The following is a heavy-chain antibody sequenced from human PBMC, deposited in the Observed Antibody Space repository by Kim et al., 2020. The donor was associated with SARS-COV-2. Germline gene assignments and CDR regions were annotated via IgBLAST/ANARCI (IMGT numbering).Heavy chain of an antibody. CDR3: AGICGTTSCSDDY. V-gene: IGHV3-23*01. CDR2: ISFGGVT. J-gene: IGHJ4*02. Sequence: GGSLRLSCAASGFTFSNYGVSWVRQAPGKWLEWFSAISFGGVTDYADSVRSRFTTSRDNPKSTVYLQMNSLRAEDTAVYYCAGICGTTSCSDDYWGQGTLVTVSS. D-gene: IGHD2-2*01. CDR1: GFTFSNYG.